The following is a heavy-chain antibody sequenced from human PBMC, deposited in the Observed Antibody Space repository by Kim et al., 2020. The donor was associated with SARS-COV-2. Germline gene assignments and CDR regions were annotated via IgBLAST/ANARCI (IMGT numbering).Heavy chain of an antibody. J-gene: IGHJ5*02. Sequence: SETLSLTCTVSGGSISSSSYYWGWIRQPPGKGLEWIGSIYYSGSTYYNPSLKSRVTISVDTSKNQFSLKLSSVTAADTAVYYCARHLVDPFIVVVPAPLLNWFDPWGQGTLVTVSS. CDR1: GGSISSSSYY. CDR2: IYYSGST. V-gene: IGHV4-39*01. D-gene: IGHD2-2*01. CDR3: ARHLVDPFIVVVPAPLLNWFDP.